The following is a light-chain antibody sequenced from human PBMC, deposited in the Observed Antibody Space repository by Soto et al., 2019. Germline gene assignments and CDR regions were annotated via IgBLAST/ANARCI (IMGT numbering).Light chain of an antibody. Sequence: QSVLTQPRSVSGSPGQSVTISCTGTSSDAGGYNYVSWYQQHPGKAPKLMIYDVSNRPSGVPDRFSGSKSGNTASLTISGLQAEDEADYYCCSYAGSYTLYVFGTGTKVTVL. CDR1: SSDAGGYNY. J-gene: IGLJ1*01. CDR3: CSYAGSYTLYV. CDR2: DVS. V-gene: IGLV2-11*01.